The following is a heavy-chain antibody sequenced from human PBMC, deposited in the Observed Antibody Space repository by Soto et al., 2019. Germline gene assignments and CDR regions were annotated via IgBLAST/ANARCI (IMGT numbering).Heavy chain of an antibody. CDR3: AHRVLRTVFGLVTTTAIYFDF. CDR1: GFSLTTSGVG. CDR2: SYWDDDK. D-gene: IGHD3-3*01. J-gene: IGHJ4*02. Sequence: QITLNESGPTVVRPTETLTLTCRFSGFSLTTSGVGVGWVRQAPGKGPEWLAISYWDDDKRYSESLKSKLTIATDTSKNQVGLTLADLDPTDTATYYCAHRVLRTVFGLVTTTAIYFDFWGQGTPVAVSS. V-gene: IGHV2-5*02.